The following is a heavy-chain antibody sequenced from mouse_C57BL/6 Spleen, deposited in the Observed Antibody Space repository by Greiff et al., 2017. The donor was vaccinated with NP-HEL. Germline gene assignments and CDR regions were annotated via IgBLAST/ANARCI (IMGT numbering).Heavy chain of an antibody. CDR3: ARDGYAPFDY. J-gene: IGHJ2*01. D-gene: IGHD2-2*01. CDR1: GFTFSDYG. Sequence: DVQLQESGGGLVKPGGSLKLSCAASGFTFSDYGMHWVRQAPEKGLEWVAYISSGSSTIYYADTVKGRFTISRDNAKNTLFLQMTSLRSEDTAMYYCARDGYAPFDYWGQGTTLTVSS. V-gene: IGHV5-17*01. CDR2: ISSGSSTI.